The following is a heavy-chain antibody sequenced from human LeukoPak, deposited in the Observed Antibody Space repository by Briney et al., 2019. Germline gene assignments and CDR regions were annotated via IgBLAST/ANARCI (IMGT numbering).Heavy chain of an antibody. V-gene: IGHV3-23*01. Sequence: GGSLRLSCAASGFTFSYYAMSWVRQAPERGLEWVSGISDSGGTTYYADSVKGRFTISRDNSKNTLYLQMNSLRAEDTAVYYCAKDPSPITMIVLRPGYFDYWGQGTLVTVSS. CDR3: AKDPSPITMIVLRPGYFDY. CDR1: GFTFSYYA. CDR2: ISDSGGTT. J-gene: IGHJ4*02. D-gene: IGHD3-22*01.